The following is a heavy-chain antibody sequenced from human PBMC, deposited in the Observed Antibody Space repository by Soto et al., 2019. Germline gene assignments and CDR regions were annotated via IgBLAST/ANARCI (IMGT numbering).Heavy chain of an antibody. CDR1: GFTFSSNW. J-gene: IGHJ4*02. CDR3: ARGPSGWYGFDY. V-gene: IGHV3-74*01. Sequence: EVQLVESGGGLVQRGGSLRLSCGGSGFTFSSNWMHWVRQDPGKGLVWVSRLNSDGTSANYADSVKGRFTISRDNAKNTLFLQMNSLTAEDTALYYCARGPSGWYGFDYWGQGTLVTVSS. D-gene: IGHD6-19*01. CDR2: LNSDGTSA.